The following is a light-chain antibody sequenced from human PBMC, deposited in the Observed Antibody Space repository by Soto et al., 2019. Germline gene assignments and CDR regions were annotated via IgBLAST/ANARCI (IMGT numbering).Light chain of an antibody. V-gene: IGKV2-28*01. CDR3: MQALQTPG. J-gene: IGKJ5*01. CDR1: QSLLHSNGYNY. Sequence: ILMTQSPLSLPVTPGEPASISCRSSQSLLHSNGYNYLDWYRQKPGQSPQLLIYLGSNRASGVPDRFSGSGSGTDFTLKISRVEAEDVGVYYCMQALQTPGFGQGTRLEIK. CDR2: LGS.